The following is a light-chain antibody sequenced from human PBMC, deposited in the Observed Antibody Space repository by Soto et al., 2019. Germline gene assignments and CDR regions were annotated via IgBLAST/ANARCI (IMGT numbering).Light chain of an antibody. Sequence: DIQMTQSPSSLSASVGDRVTITCQASQDISNYLNWYQQKPGKAPKLLIYDASNSETGVPSRFSGSGSGTDFTFTISSLQPEDIATYYCQQYDNLLATFGPGTKVDIK. CDR3: QQYDNLLAT. V-gene: IGKV1-33*01. CDR2: DAS. CDR1: QDISNY. J-gene: IGKJ3*01.